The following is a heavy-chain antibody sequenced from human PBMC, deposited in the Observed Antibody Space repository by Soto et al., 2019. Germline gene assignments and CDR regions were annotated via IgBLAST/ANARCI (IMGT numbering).Heavy chain of an antibody. CDR1: GGSISSGDYY. J-gene: IGHJ4*02. D-gene: IGHD3-3*01. CDR3: ARGGQLRFLERPPTLDY. Sequence: SSETLSLTCTVSGGSISSGDYYWSWIRQPPGKGLEWIGYIYYSGSTYYNPSLKSRVTISVDTSKNQFSLKLSSVTAADTAVYYCARGGQLRFLERPPTLDYWGQGTQVTVSS. CDR2: IYYSGST. V-gene: IGHV4-30-4*01.